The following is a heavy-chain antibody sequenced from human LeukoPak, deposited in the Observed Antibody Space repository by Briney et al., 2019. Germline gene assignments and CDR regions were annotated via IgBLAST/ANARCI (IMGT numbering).Heavy chain of an antibody. CDR3: ARGGYNYYGSGSYYPPA. CDR1: GGSFSGYY. J-gene: IGHJ4*02. V-gene: IGHV4-34*01. CDR2: INHSGST. Sequence: SETLSLTCAVYGGSFSGYYWSWIRQPPGKGLEWIGEINHSGSTNYNPSLKSRVTISVDTSKNQFSLKLSSVTAADTAVYYCARGGYNYYGSGSYYPPAWGQGTLATVSS. D-gene: IGHD3-10*01.